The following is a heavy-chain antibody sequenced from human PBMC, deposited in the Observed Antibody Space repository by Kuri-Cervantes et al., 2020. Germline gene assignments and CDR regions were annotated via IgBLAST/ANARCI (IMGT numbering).Heavy chain of an antibody. D-gene: IGHD3-16*01. Sequence: GESLKISCATSGFTYSGYWMTWVRQAPGKGLEWVASIDRDGREIFYVDSVKGRFTISRDNAKNSLYLQMNSLRDEDTAVYYCARGGEWAYYYYYGMDVWGQGTTVTVSS. CDR1: GFTYSGYW. CDR2: IDRDGREI. CDR3: ARGGEWAYYYYYGMDV. V-gene: IGHV3-7*01. J-gene: IGHJ6*02.